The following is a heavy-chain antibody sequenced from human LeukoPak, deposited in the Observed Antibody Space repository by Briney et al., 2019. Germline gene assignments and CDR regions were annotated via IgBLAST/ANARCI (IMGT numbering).Heavy chain of an antibody. CDR1: GFTFSSYS. J-gene: IGHJ4*02. CDR3: ARGARITMVRGVIGNFDY. V-gene: IGHV3-21*01. CDR2: ISSSSSYV. Sequence: PGGSLRLSCAASGFTFSSYSMNWVRQAPGKGLEWVSSISSSSSYVYYADSVQGRFTISRDNAKNSLYLQMNSLRAEDTAVYYCARGARITMVRGVIGNFDYWGQGTLVTVSS. D-gene: IGHD3-10*01.